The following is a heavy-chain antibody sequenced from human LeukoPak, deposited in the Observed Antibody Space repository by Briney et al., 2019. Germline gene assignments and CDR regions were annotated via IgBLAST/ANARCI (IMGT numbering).Heavy chain of an antibody. CDR1: GGSISSDY. J-gene: IGHJ4*02. D-gene: IGHD3-10*01. V-gene: IGHV4-59*08. CDR2: IYNSGNN. CDR3: ATRGY. Sequence: SETLSLTCTVSGGSISSDYWQWIRQPPGKGLEWVGYIYNSGNNHYNSSLKSRVTISIDTSKNQFSLKLASVTAADTAVYYCATRGYWGQGALVAVSS.